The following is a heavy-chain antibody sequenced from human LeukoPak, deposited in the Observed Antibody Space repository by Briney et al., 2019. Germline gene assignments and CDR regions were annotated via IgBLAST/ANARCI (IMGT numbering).Heavy chain of an antibody. D-gene: IGHD2-15*01. CDR1: RFTFSSYE. J-gene: IGHJ4*02. Sequence: PGGSLRLSCAASRFTFSSYEMNWVRQAPGKGLDWVSYISSSGSTIYYADSVKGRFTISRDNAKNSLYLQMNSLRAEDTAVYYCARGSLIEEDDHWGQGTLVTVSS. CDR2: ISSSGSTI. CDR3: ARGSLIEEDDH. V-gene: IGHV3-48*03.